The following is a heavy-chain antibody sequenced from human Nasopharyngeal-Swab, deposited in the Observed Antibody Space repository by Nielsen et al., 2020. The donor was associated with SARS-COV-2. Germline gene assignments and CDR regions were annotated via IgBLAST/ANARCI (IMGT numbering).Heavy chain of an antibody. D-gene: IGHD6-13*01. V-gene: IGHV4-39*01. J-gene: IGHJ4*02. CDR2: IYYNGNT. CDR3: VRSSSWYYFDY. Sequence: SETQSLTCTVPGDSIAYSTFYWGWIRQPPGKGLEWIGNIYYNGNTYQNPSLKSRLTISVDKSKNQFSLQLSSVTAADTAVYYCVRSSSWYYFDYWAQGAQVTVSS. CDR1: GDSIAYSTFY.